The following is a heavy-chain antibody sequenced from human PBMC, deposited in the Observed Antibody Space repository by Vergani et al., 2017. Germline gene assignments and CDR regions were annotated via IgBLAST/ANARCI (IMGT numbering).Heavy chain of an antibody. CDR1: GFTFTSSA. V-gene: IGHV1-2*02. J-gene: IGHJ4*01. Sequence: QLVQSGPEVKKPGTSVKVSCKASGFTFTSSAMQWVRQARGQRLEWIGWINPNSGGTNYAQKFQGRVTMTRDTSISPAYMELSRLRSDDTAVYYCARDGGLWLPDYWGHGTLVTVSS. D-gene: IGHD6-19*01. CDR2: INPNSGGT. CDR3: ARDGGLWLPDY.